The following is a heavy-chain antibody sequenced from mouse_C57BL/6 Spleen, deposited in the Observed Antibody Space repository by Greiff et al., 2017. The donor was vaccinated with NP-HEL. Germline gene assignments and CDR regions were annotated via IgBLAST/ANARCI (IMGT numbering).Heavy chain of an antibody. Sequence: VMLVESGPGLVAPSQSLSIPCTVSGFSLTSYGVSWVRQPPGKGLEWLGVIWGDGSTNYHSALISRLRISKDNSKSQVFLKLNSLQTDDTATYYCAKPDWNYWYFDVWGTGTTVTVSS. CDR3: AKPDWNYWYFDV. V-gene: IGHV2-3*01. D-gene: IGHD2-13*01. J-gene: IGHJ1*03. CDR2: IWGDGST. CDR1: GFSLTSYG.